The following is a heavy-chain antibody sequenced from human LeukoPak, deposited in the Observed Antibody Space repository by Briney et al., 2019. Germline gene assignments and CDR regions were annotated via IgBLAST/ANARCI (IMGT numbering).Heavy chain of an antibody. CDR2: ISSSSSYI. Sequence: PGGSLRLSCAASGFTFSSYSMNWVRQAAGKGLEWVSSISSSSSYIYYADSVKGRLTISRDNAKNSLYLQMNSLRAEDTAVYYCARDLNWETYWGQGTLVSVSS. CDR3: ARDLNWETY. J-gene: IGHJ4*02. V-gene: IGHV3-21*01. D-gene: IGHD7-27*01. CDR1: GFTFSSYS.